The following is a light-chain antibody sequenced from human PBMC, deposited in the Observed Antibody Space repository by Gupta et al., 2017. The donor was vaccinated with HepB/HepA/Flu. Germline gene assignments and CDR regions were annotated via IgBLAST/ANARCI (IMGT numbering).Light chain of an antibody. CDR1: QDISRF. V-gene: IGKV1-12*01. Sequence: DIQDTQSPSSVAATVGDRVTITWRASQDISRFLAWYQQIPGKAPKLLIYETSSLHSGVPSRFSGSRSGTDFTLTIYSLQPEDFATYYCQQSNTLPFTFGQGTRLEIK. J-gene: IGKJ5*01. CDR2: ETS. CDR3: QQSNTLPFT.